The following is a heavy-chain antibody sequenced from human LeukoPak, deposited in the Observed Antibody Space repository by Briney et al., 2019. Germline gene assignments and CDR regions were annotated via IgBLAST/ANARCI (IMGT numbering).Heavy chain of an antibody. Sequence: GGSLRLSCAASGFTFSSYWMHWVRQAPGKGLVWVSRTNSDGSSTSYADSVKGRFTISRDNAKNTLYLQMNSLRAEDTAVYYCARDLYEGFDYWGQGTLVTVSS. CDR1: GFTFSSYW. J-gene: IGHJ4*02. CDR3: ARDLYEGFDY. CDR2: TNSDGSST. V-gene: IGHV3-74*01. D-gene: IGHD2/OR15-2a*01.